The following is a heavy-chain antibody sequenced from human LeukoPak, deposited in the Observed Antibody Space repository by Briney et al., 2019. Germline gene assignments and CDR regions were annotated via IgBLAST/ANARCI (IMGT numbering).Heavy chain of an antibody. CDR2: INHSGGT. CDR3: ARGHPLLDY. CDR1: GGPFSGYY. D-gene: IGHD2-21*02. J-gene: IGHJ4*02. Sequence: SETLSLTCAVYGGPFSGYYWTWIRQPPGKGLEWIGEINHSGGTNYNPSLKSRVTISVDTSKNQFSLKLSSVTAADTAVYYCARGHPLLDYWGQGTLVTVSS. V-gene: IGHV4-34*01.